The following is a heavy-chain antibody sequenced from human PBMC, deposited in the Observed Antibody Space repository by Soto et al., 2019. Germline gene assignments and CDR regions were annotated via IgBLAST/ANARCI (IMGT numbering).Heavy chain of an antibody. CDR2: IKQDGSEK. CDR1: GFTFSSYW. CDR3: ARFYYDSSGYLPSPYYYYYGMDV. V-gene: IGHV3-7*04. Sequence: GGSLRLSCAASGFTFSSYWMSWVRQAPGKGLEWVANIKQDGSEKYYVDSVKGRFTISGDNAKNSLYLQMNSLRAEDTAVYYCARFYYDSSGYLPSPYYYYYGMDVWGQGTTVTVSS. D-gene: IGHD3-22*01. J-gene: IGHJ6*02.